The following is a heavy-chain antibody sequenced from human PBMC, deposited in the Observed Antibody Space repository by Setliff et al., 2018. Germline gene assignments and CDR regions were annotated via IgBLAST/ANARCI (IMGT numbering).Heavy chain of an antibody. CDR3: AKQGDLAFDY. CDR2: INPKSGGT. Sequence: GASVKVSCKASGYPFVGYYIYWMRQTPGQGFEWMGWINPKSGGTKYAVKFQGRVTMTRDTSINTIYMELSSLTSDDTAIYYCAKQGDLAFDYWGQGTQVTVSP. V-gene: IGHV1-2*02. D-gene: IGHD3-16*01. CDR1: GYPFVGYY. J-gene: IGHJ4*02.